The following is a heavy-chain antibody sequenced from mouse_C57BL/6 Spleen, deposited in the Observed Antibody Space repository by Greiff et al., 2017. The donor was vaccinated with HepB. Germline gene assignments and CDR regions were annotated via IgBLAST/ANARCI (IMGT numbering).Heavy chain of an antibody. CDR2: IDPSDSYT. V-gene: IGHV1-69*01. CDR1: GYTFTSYW. D-gene: IGHD1-1*01. CDR3: ARSPHYYGSSRGFDY. Sequence: VQLQQPGAELVMPGASVKLSCKASGYTFTSYWMHWVKQRPGQGLEWIGEIDPSDSYTNHNQKFKGKSTLTVDKSSSTAYMQLSSLTSEDSAVYYCARSPHYYGSSRGFDYWGQGTTLTVSS. J-gene: IGHJ2*01.